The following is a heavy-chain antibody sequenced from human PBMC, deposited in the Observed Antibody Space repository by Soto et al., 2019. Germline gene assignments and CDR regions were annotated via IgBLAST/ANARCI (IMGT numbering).Heavy chain of an antibody. J-gene: IGHJ4*02. D-gene: IGHD4-4*01. CDR3: ARLVYIHYVGYYSDY. CDR2: IYYSGTT. Sequence: ETLSLTCTVSGGSISNSDYYWGWIRQPPGKELEWIGTIYYSGTTYYNPSPKSRVTISVDTSKNQFSLKLSSVTAADTAVYYCARLVYIHYVGYYSDYWGQGTLVTVSS. V-gene: IGHV4-39*01. CDR1: GGSISNSDYY.